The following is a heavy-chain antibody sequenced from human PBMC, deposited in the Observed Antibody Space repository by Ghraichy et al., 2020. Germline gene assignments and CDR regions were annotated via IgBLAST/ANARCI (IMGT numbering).Heavy chain of an antibody. Sequence: SETLSLTCTVSGGSISSSSYYWGWIRQSPGKGLEWIGSIYYSGSTYYNPSLKSRVTISVDTSKNQFSLKVRSVSAADTAVYNCASSGSSLGEYYFDYWGQGTLVTVSS. CDR2: IYYSGST. CDR3: ASSGSSLGEYYFDY. V-gene: IGHV4-39*01. CDR1: GGSISSSSYY. J-gene: IGHJ4*02. D-gene: IGHD1-26*01.